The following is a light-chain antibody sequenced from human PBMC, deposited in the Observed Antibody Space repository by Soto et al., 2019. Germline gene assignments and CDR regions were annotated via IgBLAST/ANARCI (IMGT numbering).Light chain of an antibody. CDR3: QHRRNWPLT. CDR1: QSVNNQ. J-gene: IGKJ4*01. Sequence: EIVLTQSPGTLSLSPGETATLSCRASQSVNNQLAWYQKKPGQAPRLLIYDASTRATRIPARISRSGSGADFTLTISSLEPEDFAVYYCQHRRNWPLTFGGGTKVEIK. CDR2: DAS. V-gene: IGKV3-11*01.